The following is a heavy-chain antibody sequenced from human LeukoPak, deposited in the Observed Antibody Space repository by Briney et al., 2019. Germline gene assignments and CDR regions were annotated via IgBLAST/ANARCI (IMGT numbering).Heavy chain of an antibody. Sequence: GGSLRLSCAASGFTFSSYAMSWVRQAPGKGLEGVSAISGSGGSTYYADSVKGRFTISRDNSKNTLYLQMNSLRAEDTAVYYCAKDWQLVLGYYYGMDVWGQGTTVTVSS. J-gene: IGHJ6*02. CDR1: GFTFSSYA. D-gene: IGHD6-6*01. V-gene: IGHV3-23*01. CDR2: ISGSGGST. CDR3: AKDWQLVLGYYYGMDV.